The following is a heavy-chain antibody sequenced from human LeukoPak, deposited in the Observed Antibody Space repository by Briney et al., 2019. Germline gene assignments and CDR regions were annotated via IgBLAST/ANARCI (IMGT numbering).Heavy chain of an antibody. V-gene: IGHV3-7*01. J-gene: IGHJ6*03. CDR3: AREHYFYYMDG. CDR2: VNQGGTEK. CDR1: GFTFSSYA. Sequence: GGSLRLSCAASGFTFSSYAMHWVRQAPGKGLEWVANVNQGGTEKYYVDSVKGRFTISRDNAENSLYLQMNSLRAEDTATYYCAREHYFYYMDGWGKGTTVTVSS.